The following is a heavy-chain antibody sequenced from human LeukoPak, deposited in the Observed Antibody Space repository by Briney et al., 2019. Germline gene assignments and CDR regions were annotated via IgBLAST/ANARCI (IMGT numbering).Heavy chain of an antibody. D-gene: IGHD2-21*02. V-gene: IGHV1-3*01. Sequence: ASVKVSCKASGYTFTSYAMHWVRQAPGQRLEWMGWINAGNGNTKYSQKFQGRVTITRDTSASTAYMELSSLRSEDTAVYYCARAGVLVVTANAFDIWGQGTMVTVSS. CDR2: INAGNGNT. CDR1: GYTFTSYA. J-gene: IGHJ3*02. CDR3: ARAGVLVVTANAFDI.